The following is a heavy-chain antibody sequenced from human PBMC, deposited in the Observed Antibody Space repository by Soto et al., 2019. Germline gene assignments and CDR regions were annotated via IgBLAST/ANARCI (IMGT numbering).Heavy chain of an antibody. CDR3: ARVITIFGVVIHNSNWFDP. D-gene: IGHD3-3*01. V-gene: IGHV4-30-4*02. J-gene: IGHJ5*02. CDR2: IYYSGST. Sequence: PSATLRDRYTGSGGTIRTGDYYESSIRLPPGKGLEWIGYIYYSGSTYYNPSLKSRATISVDTSKNQFSLKLSSVTAADTAVYYCARVITIFGVVIHNSNWFDPWGQGTLVTVS. CDR1: GGTIRTGDYY.